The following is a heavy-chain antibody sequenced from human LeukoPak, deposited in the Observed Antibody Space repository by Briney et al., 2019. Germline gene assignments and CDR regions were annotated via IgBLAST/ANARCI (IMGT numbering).Heavy chain of an antibody. CDR2: ISSSSSYI. Sequence: PGGSLRLSCAASGFNFSSFWMNWVRQAPGKGLEWVSSISSSSSYIYYADSVKGRFTISRDNAKNSLYLQMNSLRAEDTAVYYCARPPLVFKGGFGEPNDAFDIWGQGTMVTVSS. J-gene: IGHJ3*02. CDR3: ARPPLVFKGGFGEPNDAFDI. D-gene: IGHD3-10*01. V-gene: IGHV3-21*01. CDR1: GFNFSSFW.